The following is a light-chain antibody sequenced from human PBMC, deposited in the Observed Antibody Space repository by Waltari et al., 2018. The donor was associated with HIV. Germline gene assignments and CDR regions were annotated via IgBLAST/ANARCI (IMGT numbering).Light chain of an antibody. CDR1: NSDVGGYNY. V-gene: IGLV2-14*01. CDR2: EVS. Sequence: QSALTQPASVSGSPGQSITLPCTGTNSDVGGYNYVSWFQQHPGHSPKVMIVEVSNRPSGVSNRFSGSKSGNTASLIISGLQAEDEADYYCSSYTTRNTFVFGTGTKVTVL. CDR3: SSYTTRNTFV. J-gene: IGLJ1*01.